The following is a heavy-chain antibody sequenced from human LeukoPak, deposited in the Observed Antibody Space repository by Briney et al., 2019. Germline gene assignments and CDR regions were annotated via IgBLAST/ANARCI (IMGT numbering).Heavy chain of an antibody. CDR1: GTTFNSFA. J-gene: IGHJ6*03. D-gene: IGHD2-2*01. V-gene: IGHV1-69*13. CDR3: ARGYCSSTSCYGGGYYYYYYMDV. CDR2: IIPIFGTA. Sequence: ASVKVSCKASGTTFNSFAISWVRQAPGQGLEWMGGIIPIFGTANYAQKFQGRVTITADESTSTAYMELSSLRSEDTAVYYCARGYCSSTSCYGGGYYYYYYMDVWGKGTTVTISS.